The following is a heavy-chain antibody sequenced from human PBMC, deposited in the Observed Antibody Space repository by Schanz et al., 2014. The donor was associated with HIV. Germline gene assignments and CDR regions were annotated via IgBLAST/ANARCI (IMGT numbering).Heavy chain of an antibody. CDR3: ARDSGSYF. V-gene: IGHV3-74*01. CDR1: GFTFSSYW. CDR2: INSDGSST. J-gene: IGHJ4*02. Sequence: EVQLLESGGDQVQSGGSLRLSCAASGFTFSSYWMHWVRQAPGKGLGWVSRINSDGSSTSYADSVKGRFTISRDNAKNTVYLQMRSRRAEDTAVYYCARDSGSYFWGQGTLVTVSS. D-gene: IGHD1-26*01.